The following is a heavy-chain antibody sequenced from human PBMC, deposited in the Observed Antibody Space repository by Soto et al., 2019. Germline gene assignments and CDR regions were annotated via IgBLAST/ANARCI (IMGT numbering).Heavy chain of an antibody. Sequence: SETLSLTCAVSGGSISSSNWWSWVRQPPGKGLEWIGEIYHSGSTNYNPSLKSRVTISVDKSKNQFSLKLISVTAADTAVYYCARVWNTMVRGVRIPYYFDYWGQGTLVTFSS. V-gene: IGHV4-4*02. CDR2: IYHSGST. J-gene: IGHJ4*02. D-gene: IGHD3-10*01. CDR1: GGSISSSNW. CDR3: ARVWNTMVRGVRIPYYFDY.